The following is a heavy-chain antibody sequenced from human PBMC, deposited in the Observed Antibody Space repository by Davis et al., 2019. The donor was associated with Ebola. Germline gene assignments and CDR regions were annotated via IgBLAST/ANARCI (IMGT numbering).Heavy chain of an antibody. V-gene: IGHV1-18*01. D-gene: IGHD3-10*01. CDR3: VRDYNGSGTYYLEF. J-gene: IGHJ4*02. CDR1: GFTFTRYG. CDR2: ISPYNGNT. Sequence: ASVKVSCKASGFTFTRYGISWVRQAPGQGPEWMGWISPYNGNTNYAQKFQGRVTMTTDTSTSTAYMELRSLRSDDTAVYYCVRDYNGSGTYYLEFWGQGTLVTVSS.